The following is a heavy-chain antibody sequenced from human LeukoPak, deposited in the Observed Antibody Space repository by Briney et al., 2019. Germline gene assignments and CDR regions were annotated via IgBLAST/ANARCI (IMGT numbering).Heavy chain of an antibody. Sequence: GRSLRLSCAASGFTFSTYAMHWVRQAPGKGLEWAAVISYDGNNKDYGDSVKGRFTISRDNSKNTLYLEMNSLIPEDTAVYYCARGTRVGKAGWHIEGDYFDYWGQGTLVTVSS. CDR1: GFTFSTYA. J-gene: IGHJ4*02. D-gene: IGHD2-21*01. CDR2: ISYDGNNK. V-gene: IGHV3-30-3*01. CDR3: ARGTRVGKAGWHIEGDYFDY.